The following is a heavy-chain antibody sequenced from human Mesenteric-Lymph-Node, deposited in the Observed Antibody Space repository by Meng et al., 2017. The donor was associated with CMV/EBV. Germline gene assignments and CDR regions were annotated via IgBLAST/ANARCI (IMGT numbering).Heavy chain of an antibody. CDR2: IHPSGNT. Sequence: SETLSLTCNVSGYSISTGQYWGWIRQSPGKGLEWIASIHPSGNTYYNPSLKSRITMSIDTSKNQFSLELTSVTAADTALYYCAREPLNYDILTGYYPDAFDIWGQGTMVTVSS. V-gene: IGHV4-38-2*02. J-gene: IGHJ3*02. D-gene: IGHD3-9*01. CDR3: AREPLNYDILTGYYPDAFDI. CDR1: GYSISTGQY.